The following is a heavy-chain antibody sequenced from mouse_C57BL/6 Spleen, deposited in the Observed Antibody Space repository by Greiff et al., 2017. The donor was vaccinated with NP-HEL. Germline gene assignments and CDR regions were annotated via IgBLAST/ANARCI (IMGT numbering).Heavy chain of an antibody. Sequence: VQLQQSGAELVKPGASVKISCKASGYAFSSSWMNWVKQRPGKGLEWIGQIYPGDGDTNYNGKFKGKATLTADKSSSTAYMQLSSLTSEDSAVYFCARKDYGSSYWYFDYWGQGTTLTVSS. CDR3: ARKDYGSSYWYFDY. CDR2: IYPGDGDT. V-gene: IGHV1-80*01. J-gene: IGHJ2*01. CDR1: GYAFSSSW. D-gene: IGHD1-1*01.